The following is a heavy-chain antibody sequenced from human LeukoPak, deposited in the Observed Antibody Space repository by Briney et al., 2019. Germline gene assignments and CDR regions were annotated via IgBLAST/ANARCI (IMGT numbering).Heavy chain of an antibody. CDR1: GFTFDDYG. CDR3: ARARSAVPGITMVRGVIPYWFDP. Sequence: RPGGSLRLSCAASGFTFDDYGMSWVRQAPGKGLEWVSGINWNGGSTGYADSVKGRFTISRDNAKNSLYLQMNSLRAEGTALYYCARARSAVPGITMVRGVIPYWFDPWGQGTLVTVSS. CDR2: INWNGGST. D-gene: IGHD3-10*01. V-gene: IGHV3-20*04. J-gene: IGHJ5*02.